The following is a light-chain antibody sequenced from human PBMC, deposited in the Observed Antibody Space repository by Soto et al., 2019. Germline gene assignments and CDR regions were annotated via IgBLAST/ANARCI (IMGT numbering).Light chain of an antibody. CDR3: QQYANLPLT. CDR1: QDISNY. V-gene: IGKV1-33*01. J-gene: IGKJ5*01. CDR2: DAS. Sequence: DIQMTQAPSSLSASVGDRVTITCQASQDISNYLNWYQQKPGNAPTLLIYDASNLETGVPSRFSGSGSGTDFTFTISSLQPEDIATYYCQQYANLPLTCGQGTRLEIK.